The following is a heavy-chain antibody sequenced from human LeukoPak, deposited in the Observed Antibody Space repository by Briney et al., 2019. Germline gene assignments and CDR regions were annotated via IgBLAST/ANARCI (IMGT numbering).Heavy chain of an antibody. CDR3: ARDYDFWSGYYSPTRGYFGY. V-gene: IGHV3-48*01. CDR2: ISSSSSTI. Sequence: PGGSLRLSCAASGFTFSSYSMNWVRQAPGKGLEWVSYISSSSSTIYFADSVKGRFTISRDNAKNSLYLQMNSLRAEDTAVYYCARDYDFWSGYYSPTRGYFGYWGQGTLVTVSS. J-gene: IGHJ4*02. D-gene: IGHD3-3*01. CDR1: GFTFSSYS.